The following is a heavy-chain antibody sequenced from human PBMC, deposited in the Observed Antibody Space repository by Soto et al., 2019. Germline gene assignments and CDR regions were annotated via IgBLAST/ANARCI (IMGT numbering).Heavy chain of an antibody. CDR2: ISGSGGGT. J-gene: IGHJ4*02. Sequence: EVQLLESGGGLVQPGGSLRLSCAASGFTFSSYAMNWVRQAPGKGLEWVSTISGSGGGTYYADSVKGRFTISRDNSKNTLYLQINSLRAEDTAVYYCAKDAHCSGGSCYPSYFDYWGQGTLVTVSS. D-gene: IGHD2-15*01. CDR3: AKDAHCSGGSCYPSYFDY. CDR1: GFTFSSYA. V-gene: IGHV3-23*01.